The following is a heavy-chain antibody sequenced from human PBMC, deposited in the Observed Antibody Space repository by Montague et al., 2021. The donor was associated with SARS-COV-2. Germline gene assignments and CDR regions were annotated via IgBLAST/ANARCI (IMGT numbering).Heavy chain of an antibody. D-gene: IGHD6-13*01. CDR3: ARAPSYRSSWYAYFDY. CDR2: INHSGST. V-gene: IGHV4-34*01. J-gene: IGHJ4*02. CDR1: GDSLNNYY. Sequence: SETLSLTCTVSGDSLNNYYWSWIRQPPGKGLEWIGEINHSGSTHYNPSLQSRVTLSIDTSMNQFSLRLTSVTAADTAVYFCARAPSYRSSWYAYFDYWGQGTLVTVSS.